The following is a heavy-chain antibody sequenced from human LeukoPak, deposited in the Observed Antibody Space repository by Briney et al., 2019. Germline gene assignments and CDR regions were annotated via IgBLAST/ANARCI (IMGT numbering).Heavy chain of an antibody. V-gene: IGHV2-5*02. CDR1: GFSLATAGVA. CDR2: IFWDDDK. D-gene: IGHD6-13*01. J-gene: IGHJ6*03. Sequence: SGPALVKPTEPLTMTCSFSGFSLATAGVAVGWIRQPPGKAVEWLALIFWDDDKRYSPSQKTRLTVTKDTSKNQVVLTMTNMDPVDSGTYYCVHNRNSSGWYGYYYYMDVWGEGTTVTVSS. CDR3: VHNRNSSGWYGYYYYMDV.